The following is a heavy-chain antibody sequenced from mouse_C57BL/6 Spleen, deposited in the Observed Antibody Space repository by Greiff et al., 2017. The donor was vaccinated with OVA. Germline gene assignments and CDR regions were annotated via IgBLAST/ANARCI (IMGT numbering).Heavy chain of an antibody. CDR2: ISSGSSTI. V-gene: IGHV5-17*01. CDR3: AVITTVVATESY. Sequence: EVHLVESGGGLVKPGGSLKLSCAASGFTFSDYGMHWVRQAPEKGLEWVAYISSGSSTIYYADTVKGRFTISRDNAKNTLFLQMTSLRSEDTAMYYCAVITTVVATESYWGQGTLVTVSA. D-gene: IGHD1-1*01. J-gene: IGHJ3*01. CDR1: GFTFSDYG.